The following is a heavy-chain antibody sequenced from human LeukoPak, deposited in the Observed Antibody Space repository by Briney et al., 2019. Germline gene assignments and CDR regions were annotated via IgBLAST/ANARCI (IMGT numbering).Heavy chain of an antibody. Sequence: ASVKVSCKASGYTFTSYDINWVRQATGQGLEWMGIINPSGGSTSYAQKFQGRVTMTRDMSTSTVYMELSSLRSEDTAVYYCARDRGPAHGQRTLFDYWGQGTLVTVSS. CDR3: ARDRGPAHGQRTLFDY. D-gene: IGHD5-24*01. CDR1: GYTFTSYD. CDR2: INPSGGST. J-gene: IGHJ4*02. V-gene: IGHV1-46*01.